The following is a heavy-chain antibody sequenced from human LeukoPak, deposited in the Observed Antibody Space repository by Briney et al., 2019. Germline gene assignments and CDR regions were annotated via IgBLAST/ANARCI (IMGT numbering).Heavy chain of an antibody. D-gene: IGHD2-2*02. CDR2: INPPGGAT. V-gene: IGHV1-2*02. CDR3: ASGLGYCSSTSCYKYFQH. Sequence: ASVKVSCKASGYTFTGYYMHWVRQAPGQGLEWMGWINPPGGATNYAQNFQGRVTMTRDTSISTAYMELSRLRSDDTAVYYCASGLGYCSSTSCYKYFQHWGQGTLVTVSS. CDR1: GYTFTGYY. J-gene: IGHJ1*01.